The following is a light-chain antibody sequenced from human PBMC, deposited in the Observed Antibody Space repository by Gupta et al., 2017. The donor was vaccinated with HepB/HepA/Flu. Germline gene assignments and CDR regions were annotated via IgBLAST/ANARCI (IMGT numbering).Light chain of an antibody. CDR1: SSNVGRDN. V-gene: IGLV1-47*02. J-gene: IGLJ1*01. CDR2: NTN. CDR3: AAWDNSRSGYV. Sequence: QSVLTQPPSASATPGQRVTIPCSGSSSNVGRDNVYWYQQHPGAAPKLLIYNTNRRPSGVPDRFSGSKSGTSASLAISGLRAEDEADYYCAAWDNSRSGYVFGTGTWVTVL.